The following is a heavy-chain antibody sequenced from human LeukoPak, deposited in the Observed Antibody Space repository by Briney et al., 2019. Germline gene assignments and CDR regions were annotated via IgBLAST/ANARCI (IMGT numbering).Heavy chain of an antibody. J-gene: IGHJ4*02. Sequence: GRSLRLSCAASGFTFSSYAMHWVRQAPGKGLEWVAVISFDGSSKYYADSVKGRFTISRDNSKNTLYLQVNSLRAEDTAVYYCARGAAYGYYGSIDHWGQGTLVIVSS. CDR2: ISFDGSSK. CDR1: GFTFSSYA. CDR3: ARGAAYGYYGSIDH. V-gene: IGHV3-30-3*01. D-gene: IGHD4-17*01.